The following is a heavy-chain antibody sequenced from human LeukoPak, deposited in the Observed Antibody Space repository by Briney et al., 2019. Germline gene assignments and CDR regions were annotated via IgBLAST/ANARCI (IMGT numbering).Heavy chain of an antibody. CDR2: INHNGST. V-gene: IGHV4-34*01. J-gene: IGHJ6*03. CDR1: GGSFSGYY. D-gene: IGHD3-22*01. Sequence: SETLSLTCAVYGGSFSGYYWSWIRQPPGKGLEWIGEINHNGSTNYNPSLKSRVTISVDTSKNQFSLKLSSVTAADTAVYYCAREVDDSSGYYYRRIPYYYMDVWGKGTTVTVSS. CDR3: AREVDDSSGYYYRRIPYYYMDV.